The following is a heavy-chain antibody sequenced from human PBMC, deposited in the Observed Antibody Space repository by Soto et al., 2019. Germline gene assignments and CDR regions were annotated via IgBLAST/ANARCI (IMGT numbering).Heavy chain of an antibody. CDR2: ISGSGRTI. Sequence: QVQLVESGGGLVKPGGSLRLSCAASGIVFSDYMSWVRQAPGKGLEWLSDISGSGRTIYSADSVKGRFTISRDNATNSLYLQMNNVRTEDTAVYYFARLPFPWGWFDPWGQGTLVTVSS. D-gene: IGHD3-16*01. V-gene: IGHV3-11*01. CDR3: ARLPFPWGWFDP. J-gene: IGHJ5*02. CDR1: GIVFSDY.